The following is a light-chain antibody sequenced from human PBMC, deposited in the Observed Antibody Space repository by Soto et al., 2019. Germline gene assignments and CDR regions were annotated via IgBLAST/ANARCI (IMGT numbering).Light chain of an antibody. CDR3: QYYGSSPST. J-gene: IGKJ1*01. CDR1: QSVSSSY. CDR2: GAS. Sequence: EIVLTQSPGPLSLSPGERATLSCRASQSVSSSYLAWYQQKPGQAPRLLIYGASSRATGIPDRFSGSGSGTDFTLTISRLEPEDFAVYYCQYYGSSPSTFDQGTKVEIK. V-gene: IGKV3-20*01.